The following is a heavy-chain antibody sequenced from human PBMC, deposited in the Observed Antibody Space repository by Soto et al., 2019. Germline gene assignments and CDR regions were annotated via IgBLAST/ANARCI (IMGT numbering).Heavy chain of an antibody. D-gene: IGHD6-19*01. J-gene: IGHJ4*02. V-gene: IGHV3-15*07. CDR2: IKSKTDGGTT. Sequence: GGSLRLSCAASGFTFSNAWMNWVRQAPGKGLEWVGRIKSKTDGGTTDYAAPVKGRFTISRDDSKNTLYLQMNSLKTEDTAVYYCAKAQIAVAGTANFDYWGQGTLVTVSS. CDR3: AKAQIAVAGTANFDY. CDR1: GFTFSNAW.